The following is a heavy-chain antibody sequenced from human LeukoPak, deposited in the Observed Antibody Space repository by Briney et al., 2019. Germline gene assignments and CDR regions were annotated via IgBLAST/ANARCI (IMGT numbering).Heavy chain of an antibody. V-gene: IGHV1-18*04. CDR1: GYTFTGYY. D-gene: IGHD3-9*01. J-gene: IGHJ1*01. CDR2: IAPYEEDR. Sequence: ASVKVSCKASGYTFTGYYMHWVRQAPDQGLEWLGWIAPYEEDRQYTPKLQDRIIVTADTATTTVYMELKNLRIDDTAAYCASNFIRTGYFGEYYLHWGQGIQVVVSS. CDR3: SNFIRTGYFGEYYLH.